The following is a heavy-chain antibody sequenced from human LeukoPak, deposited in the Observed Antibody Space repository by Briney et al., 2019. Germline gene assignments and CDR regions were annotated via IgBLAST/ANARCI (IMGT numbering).Heavy chain of an antibody. CDR2: IRSKANSYAT. CDR3: TSRLSPARFYSGSYQIDY. D-gene: IGHD1-26*01. CDR1: GFTFSGSA. Sequence: GGSLRLSCAASGFTFSGSAMHWVRQASGKGLEWVGRIRSKANSYATAYAASVNGRFTISRDDSKNTAYLQMDSLKTEDTAVYYCTSRLSPARFYSGSYQIDYWGQRTLVTVSS. V-gene: IGHV3-73*01. J-gene: IGHJ4*02.